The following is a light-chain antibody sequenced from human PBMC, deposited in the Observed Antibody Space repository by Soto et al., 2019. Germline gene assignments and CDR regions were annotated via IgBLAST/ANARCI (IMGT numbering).Light chain of an antibody. J-gene: IGKJ1*01. CDR2: GAS. CDR3: HQYGTSPRA. CDR1: QSVASNY. V-gene: IGKV3-20*01. Sequence: EFGLTQAPGTLSLSPGETATLSCRASQSVASNYLAWYQQKPGQAPRLLISGASSRATGIPDRFSGSGSGTDFTLTISRLEPEDFAVYYCHQYGTSPRAFGQGTKVEIK.